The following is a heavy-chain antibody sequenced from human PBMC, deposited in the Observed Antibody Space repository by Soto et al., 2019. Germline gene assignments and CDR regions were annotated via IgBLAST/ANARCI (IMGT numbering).Heavy chain of an antibody. Sequence: PSETLSLTCTVSGGSISSYYWSWIRQPPGKGLEWIGYIYYSGSTNYNPSLKSRVTISVDTSKNQFSLKLSSVTAADTAVYYCARANRITIFGVVSNFDYWGQGTLVTVSS. J-gene: IGHJ4*02. CDR1: GGSISSYY. D-gene: IGHD3-3*01. V-gene: IGHV4-59*01. CDR3: ARANRITIFGVVSNFDY. CDR2: IYYSGST.